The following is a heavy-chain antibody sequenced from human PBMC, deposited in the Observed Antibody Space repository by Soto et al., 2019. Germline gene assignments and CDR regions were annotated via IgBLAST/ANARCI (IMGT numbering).Heavy chain of an antibody. V-gene: IGHV3-30*03. CDR2: TSYDGGKM. Sequence: QVQLVESGGGVVQPGGSLRLSCAASGFTFQNYSMHWVRQAPGKGLEWVAVTSYDGGKMFYADSVQGRFTISRDNSKYTLDLQMNSLRPGDTAVYYCARVEISGTSKYFIDYWGQGTLVTVSS. CDR3: ARVEISGTSKYFIDY. J-gene: IGHJ4*02. CDR1: GFTFQNYS. D-gene: IGHD3-10*01.